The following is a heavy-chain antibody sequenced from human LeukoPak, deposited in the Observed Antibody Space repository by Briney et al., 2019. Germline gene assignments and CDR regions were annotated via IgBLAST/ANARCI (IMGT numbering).Heavy chain of an antibody. V-gene: IGHV3-7*01. CDR2: IRQDGSEK. D-gene: IGHD2-2*01. Sequence: GGSLRLSCAASGFTFSSYWMSWVRQAPGKGLEWVANIRQDGSEKYYVDSVKGRFTISRDNAKKSLYLQMNSLRAEDTAVYYCARDDIVVVPAVSHNVDYWGQGTLVTVSS. CDR3: ARDDIVVVPAVSHNVDY. J-gene: IGHJ4*02. CDR1: GFTFSSYW.